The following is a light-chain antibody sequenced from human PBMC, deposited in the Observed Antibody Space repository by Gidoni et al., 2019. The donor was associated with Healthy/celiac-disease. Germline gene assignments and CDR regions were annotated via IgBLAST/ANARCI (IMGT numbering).Light chain of an antibody. CDR3: MQGTHWPPT. J-gene: IGKJ3*01. CDR1: QSLVYSDGNTY. CDR2: KVS. Sequence: DVVMTQSPLSLPVTLGQPASISCRSSQSLVYSDGNTYLNWFQQRPGQSPRRLIYKVSNRDSGVPDRFSGRGSGTDFTLKISRVEAEDVGVYYCMQGTHWPPTFXPXTKVDIK. V-gene: IGKV2-30*01.